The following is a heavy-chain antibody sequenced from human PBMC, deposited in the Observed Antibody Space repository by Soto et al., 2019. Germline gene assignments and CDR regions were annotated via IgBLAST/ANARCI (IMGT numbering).Heavy chain of an antibody. CDR1: GITSNKYA. Sequence: GGLLRLSCVATGITSNKYARAWVRQAPGNGMEGVSAIRRSGASTYDADSVKGRFNIARDNSNYPLYLQMNSLRAEDTAVFYCAKTPGVITVITSFDHWGQGTPVTVSS. D-gene: IGHD3-16*01. J-gene: IGHJ4*02. CDR2: IRRSGAST. CDR3: AKTPGVITVITSFDH. V-gene: IGHV3-23*01.